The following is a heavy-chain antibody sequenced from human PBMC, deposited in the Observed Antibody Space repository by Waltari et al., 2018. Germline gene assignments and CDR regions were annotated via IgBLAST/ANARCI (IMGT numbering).Heavy chain of an antibody. CDR3: ATPFYNWDDPLHS. J-gene: IGHJ4*02. CDR1: GFTFSTYA. V-gene: IGHV3-23*01. D-gene: IGHD1-20*01. CDR2: ITVGDDT. Sequence: EVQLLESGGDLVQPGGSLILSCAASGFTFSTYAINWVRLAPGTGLEWVSAITVGDDTYYADSVKGRFTISRDTSKDTVHLQMNGLRAEDTALYYCATPFYNWDDPLHSWGQGTLVTVSS.